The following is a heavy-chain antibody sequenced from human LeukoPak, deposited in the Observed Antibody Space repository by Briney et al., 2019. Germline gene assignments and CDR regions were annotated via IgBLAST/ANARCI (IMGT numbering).Heavy chain of an antibody. V-gene: IGHV3-15*01. J-gene: IGHJ4*02. CDR3: TTRGGSFSIFDY. D-gene: IGHD1-26*01. CDR1: GFSFSDAW. Sequence: PGGSLRLSCEASGFSFSDAWMSWVRQAPGKGLEWVGRIKSSGDGGTTDYTAPVKGRFTISRDDSRNTVFLQMNTLKTEDTAVYYCTTRGGSFSIFDYWGQGTLVTVSS. CDR2: IKSSGDGGTT.